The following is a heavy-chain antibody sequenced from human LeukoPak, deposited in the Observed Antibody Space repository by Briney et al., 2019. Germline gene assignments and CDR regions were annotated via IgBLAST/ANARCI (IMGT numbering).Heavy chain of an antibody. CDR3: ARGVGVDDILTGYYSYYFDY. CDR1: GYTFTGYY. Sequence: GASVKVSCKASGYTFTGYYMHWVRQSPGQGLEWMGWINPNSGGTNYAQKFQGRVTMTRDTSISTAYLQWSSLKASDTALYYCARGVGVDDILTGYYSYYFDYWGQGTLVTVSS. D-gene: IGHD3-9*01. V-gene: IGHV1-2*02. CDR2: INPNSGGT. J-gene: IGHJ4*02.